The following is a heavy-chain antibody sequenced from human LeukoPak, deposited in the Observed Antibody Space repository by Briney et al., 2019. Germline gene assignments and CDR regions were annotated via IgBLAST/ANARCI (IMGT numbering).Heavy chain of an antibody. J-gene: IGHJ4*02. CDR3: AKQTDYDILTGFDY. V-gene: IGHV3-23*01. CDR1: GFTFSNYA. CDR2: VSGSGGST. Sequence: PGGSLRLSCAASGFTFSNYAMSWARQAPGKGLEWVSGVSGSGGSTFYADSVKGRFTISGDNSKNTLYLQMSSLRPEDTAVYYCAKQTDYDILTGFDYWGQGTLVAVSS. D-gene: IGHD3-9*01.